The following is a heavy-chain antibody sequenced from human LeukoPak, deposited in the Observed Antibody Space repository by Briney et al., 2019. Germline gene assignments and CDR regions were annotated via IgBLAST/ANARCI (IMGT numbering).Heavy chain of an antibody. V-gene: IGHV4-39*01. CDR2: IYYSGST. CDR3: ARYRGPGYFDL. D-gene: IGHD3-16*02. J-gene: IGHJ2*01. CDR1: GGSISCSSYY. Sequence: PSETLSLTCTVSGGSISCSSYYWGWIRQPPGKGLEWIGSIYYSGSTYYNPSLKSRVTISVDTSKNQFSLKLSSVTAADTAVYYCARYRGPGYFDLWGRGTLVTVSS.